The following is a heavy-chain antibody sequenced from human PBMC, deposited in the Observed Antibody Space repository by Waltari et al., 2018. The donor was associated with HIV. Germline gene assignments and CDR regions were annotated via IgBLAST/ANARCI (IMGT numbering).Heavy chain of an antibody. V-gene: IGHV1-18*01. D-gene: IGHD6-25*01. CDR3: ARDVIVAAGYGGY. J-gene: IGHJ4*02. CDR2: VSAHNGYT. Sequence: QVHLEQSGVEVKKPGASVKVSCKASGYTFVSYGISWVRQAPGQGLEWMGWVSAHNGYTNYAQNLQGRGTMTTDTATSTAYMELRSLRSDDTAVYYCARDVIVAAGYGGYWGQGTLVTVSS. CDR1: GYTFVSYG.